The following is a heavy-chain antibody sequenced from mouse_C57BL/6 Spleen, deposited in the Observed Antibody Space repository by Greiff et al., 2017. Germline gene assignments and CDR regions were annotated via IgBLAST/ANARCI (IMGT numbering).Heavy chain of an antibody. CDR1: GFSLTSYG. CDR2: IWRGGST. CDR3: AKNLYGNPSYWYFDV. Sequence: QVQLKQSGPGLVQPSQSLSITCTVSGFSLTSYGVHWVRQSPGKGLEWLGVIWRGGSTDYNAAFMSRLSITKDNSKSQVFFKMNSLQADDTAIYYCAKNLYGNPSYWYFDVWGTGTTVTVSS. J-gene: IGHJ1*03. D-gene: IGHD2-1*01. V-gene: IGHV2-5*01.